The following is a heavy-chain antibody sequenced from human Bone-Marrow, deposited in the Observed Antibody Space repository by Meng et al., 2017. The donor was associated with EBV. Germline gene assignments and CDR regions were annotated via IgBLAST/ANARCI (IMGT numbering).Heavy chain of an antibody. J-gene: IGHJ4*02. V-gene: IGHV1-69*01. CDR3: ASESGRGFTPDY. CDR1: GGTFRSDA. D-gene: IGHD3-10*01. Sequence: QWQLLQSGAEVKKPGSSVKVHCKTSGGTFRSDAVSWVRQAPGQGLEWMGGLIPMSDAPHYAQKFKDRVRITADESTSTHYMDLSGLRSEDTAVYYCASESGRGFTPDYWGQGTLVTVSS. CDR2: LIPMSDAP.